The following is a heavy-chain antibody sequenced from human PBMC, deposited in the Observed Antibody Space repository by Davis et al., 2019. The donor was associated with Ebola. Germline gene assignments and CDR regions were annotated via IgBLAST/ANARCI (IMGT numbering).Heavy chain of an antibody. Sequence: GESLKISCAASGFIFSHYWMSWVRQAPGKGPEWVAIIKQDGGEKYYVDSVKGRFTISRDDAKKSLYLQMDSLRAEDTAVYYCARDGHIVLVPAAPDYWGQGTLVTVSS. CDR2: IKQDGGEK. CDR3: ARDGHIVLVPAAPDY. J-gene: IGHJ4*02. V-gene: IGHV3-7*01. CDR1: GFIFSHYW. D-gene: IGHD2-2*01.